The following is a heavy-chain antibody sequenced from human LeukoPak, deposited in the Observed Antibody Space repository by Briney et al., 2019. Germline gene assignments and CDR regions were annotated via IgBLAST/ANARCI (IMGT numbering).Heavy chain of an antibody. D-gene: IGHD3-22*01. Sequence: ASVKVSCKASIYTFTGHYMHWVPQAPGQGLEWMGWINPNSGGTNYAQKFQGRVTMTRDTSISSGYMVLSRLRSHDTAVYYCAGDLVFYDSSGYPDYWGQGTLVTVSS. CDR2: INPNSGGT. CDR1: IYTFTGHY. CDR3: AGDLVFYDSSGYPDY. V-gene: IGHV1-2*02. J-gene: IGHJ4*02.